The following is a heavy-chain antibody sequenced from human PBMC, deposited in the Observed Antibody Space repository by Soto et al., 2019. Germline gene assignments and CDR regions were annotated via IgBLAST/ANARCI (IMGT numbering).Heavy chain of an antibody. CDR2: SSDRRTGNT. CDR1: GFTVSSYT. CDR3: TTWLTAHFDY. J-gene: IGHJ4*02. D-gene: IGHD2-21*02. Sequence: RLSCAASGFTVSSYTLNWVRRAPGKGLEWVATSSDRRTGNTHYSDSVRGRFTLSRDYSRNILFLQMDSLRADDTALYYCTTWLTAHFDYWGRGTQVTVSS. V-gene: IGHV3-23*01.